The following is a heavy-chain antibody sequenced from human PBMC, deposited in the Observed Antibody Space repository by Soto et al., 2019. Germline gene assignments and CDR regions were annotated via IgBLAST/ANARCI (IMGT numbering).Heavy chain of an antibody. CDR2: ISVSGGST. D-gene: IGHD2-2*01. CDR1: GFTFTSMA. J-gene: IGHJ4*02. V-gene: IGHV3-23*01. CDR3: AKWVVVVPAAMLDY. Sequence: EVQLLESGGGLVQPGGSLSLSFPASGFTFTSMALTWVRQAPGRGLGGVSAISVSGGSTYYADSGKGRFTISRDNSKNTLYLQMNSLRAEDTAVYYCAKWVVVVPAAMLDYWGQGTLVTVSS.